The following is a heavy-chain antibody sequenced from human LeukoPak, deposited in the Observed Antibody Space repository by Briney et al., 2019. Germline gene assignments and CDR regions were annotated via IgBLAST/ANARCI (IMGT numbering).Heavy chain of an antibody. Sequence: GGSLRLSSAASVFTFSSYSLNWVRQAPGKGLEWVSYLSSSSSTIYYADSVKGRFTISRDNAKNSLYLQMNSLRDEDTAVYYCAILQGAVAHFDYWGQGTLVTVSS. CDR2: LSSSSSTI. D-gene: IGHD6-19*01. CDR3: AILQGAVAHFDY. V-gene: IGHV3-48*02. J-gene: IGHJ4*02. CDR1: VFTFSSYS.